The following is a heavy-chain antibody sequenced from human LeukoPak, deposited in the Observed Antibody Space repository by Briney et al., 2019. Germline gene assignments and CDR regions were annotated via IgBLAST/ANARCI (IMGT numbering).Heavy chain of an antibody. D-gene: IGHD4-17*01. CDR3: AREFYGDYGIDY. CDR1: GFTFSTYN. CDR2: ITTSSSYM. J-gene: IGHJ4*02. Sequence: PGGSLRLSCAASGFTFSTYNMNWVRRTPGKGLEWVSSITTSSSYMFYADSVKGRFTISRDNAKNTLYLQMNSLRAEDTAVYYCAREFYGDYGIDYWGQGTLVTVSS. V-gene: IGHV3-21*01.